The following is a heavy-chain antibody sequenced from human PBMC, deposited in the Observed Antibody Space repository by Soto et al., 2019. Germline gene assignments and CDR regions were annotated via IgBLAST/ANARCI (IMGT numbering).Heavy chain of an antibody. V-gene: IGHV1-18*01. CDR1: GYTFINYG. CDR2: ISTYNGQT. Sequence: QAQLVQSGAEVRKPGASVKVSCKTSGYTFINYGVSWVRQAPGQGLVWMGWISTYNGQTNVAQNFQGRVTLTSDASARTVYMELMGLSADDTAMYYCVNEVVWGATLVWVVVARDFDIWGQGTPVTVSS. CDR3: VNEVVWGATLVWVVVARDFDI. D-gene: IGHD3-16*01. J-gene: IGHJ3*02.